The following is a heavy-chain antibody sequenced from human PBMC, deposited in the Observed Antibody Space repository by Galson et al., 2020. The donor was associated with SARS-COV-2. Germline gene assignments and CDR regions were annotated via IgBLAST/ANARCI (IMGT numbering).Heavy chain of an antibody. CDR3: ARQSVTMIVLLTVPDWFFDL. J-gene: IGHJ2*01. Sequence: SETLSLTCAVPGLSLSTNNYWSWNRQAPVKGLEWIGSVYPRGRTYYNPSLKSRVTISLDTSKNQFSLRLTSVTAADTALYYCARQSVTMIVLLTVPDWFFDLWGRGTLVTVSS. CDR1: GLSLSTNNY. CDR2: VYPRGRT. D-gene: IGHD3-22*01. V-gene: IGHV4-38-2*01.